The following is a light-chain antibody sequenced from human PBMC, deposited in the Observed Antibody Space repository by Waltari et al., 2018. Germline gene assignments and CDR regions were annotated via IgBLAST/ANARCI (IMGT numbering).Light chain of an antibody. Sequence: SSELTQDPAVSVALGQTVRITCQGDSLRTYYVSWFQQKPGQAPALVIYGKNNRPPGIPDRFSASTSGSTSSLTIIGAQAEDEADYYCHSRDSSGDVVIGGGTKLTVV. J-gene: IGLJ2*01. CDR2: GKN. CDR3: HSRDSSGDVV. V-gene: IGLV3-19*01. CDR1: SLRTYY.